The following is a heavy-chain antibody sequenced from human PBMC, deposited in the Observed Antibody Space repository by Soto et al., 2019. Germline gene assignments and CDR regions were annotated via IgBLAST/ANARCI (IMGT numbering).Heavy chain of an antibody. D-gene: IGHD6-13*01. CDR1: GDSVSSSYYY. CDR2: IFYSGST. CDR3: ARRGSSRQIYHYGMDV. J-gene: IGHJ6*02. V-gene: IGHV4-39*01. Sequence: QVQLQESGPGLVKPSETLSLTCTVSGDSVSSSYYYWGWIRQPPGKGLEWIGSIFYSGSTYYNPSLKSRVTISVDTSKNQFSLKLSSVTAADTAVYYCARRGSSRQIYHYGMDVWGPGTTVTVS.